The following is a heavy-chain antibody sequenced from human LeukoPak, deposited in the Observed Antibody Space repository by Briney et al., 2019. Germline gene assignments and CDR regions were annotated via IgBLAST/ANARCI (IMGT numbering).Heavy chain of an antibody. J-gene: IGHJ4*02. CDR3: AKTKMAAAGGGGSKFDY. Sequence: GGSLRLSCAASGFTFSSYAMSWVRQAPGKGLEWVSAISGSGGSTYYADSVKGRFTISRDNSKNTLYLQMNSLRAEDTAVYYCAKTKMAAAGGGGSKFDYWGQGTLVTVSS. CDR1: GFTFSSYA. D-gene: IGHD6-13*01. V-gene: IGHV3-23*01. CDR2: ISGSGGST.